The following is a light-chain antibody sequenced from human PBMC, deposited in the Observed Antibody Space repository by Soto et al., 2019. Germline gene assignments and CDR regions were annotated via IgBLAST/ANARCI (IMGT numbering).Light chain of an antibody. CDR3: QQSYSTPRT. CDR2: AAS. V-gene: IGKV1-39*01. J-gene: IGKJ1*01. Sequence: DMQMTQSPSSLSASVGDRVTITCRASQSISSYLNWYQQKPGKAPKLLIYAASSLQTGVPSRFSGSGSGTDFSLIISSLQPEDFSTYYCQQSYSTPRTFGQGTKVDIK. CDR1: QSISSY.